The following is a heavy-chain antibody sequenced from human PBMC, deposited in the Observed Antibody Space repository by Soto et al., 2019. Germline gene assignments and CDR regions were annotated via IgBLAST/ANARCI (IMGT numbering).Heavy chain of an antibody. CDR3: ARQGTTVTTWGAFDI. Sequence: SETLSLTCTVSGGSISSYYWSWIRQPPGKGLEWIGYIYYSGSTNYTPSLKSRVTISVDTSKNQFSLKLSSVTAADTAVYYCARQGTTVTTWGAFDIWGQGTMVTVSS. V-gene: IGHV4-59*08. D-gene: IGHD4-17*01. CDR2: IYYSGST. J-gene: IGHJ3*02. CDR1: GGSISSYY.